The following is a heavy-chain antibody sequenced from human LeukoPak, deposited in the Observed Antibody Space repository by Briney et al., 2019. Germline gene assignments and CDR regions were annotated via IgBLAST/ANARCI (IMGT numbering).Heavy chain of an antibody. CDR2: IYHSGST. CDR3: ARDKREPRYAFDI. D-gene: IGHD1-26*01. CDR1: GGSISSSNW. J-gene: IGHJ3*02. V-gene: IGHV4-4*02. Sequence: SETLPLACAVSGGSISSSNWWSWVRQPPGKGLEWIGEIYHSGSTNYNPSLKSRVTISVDKSKNQFSLKVRSVTAADTAVYYCARDKREPRYAFDIWGQGTMVTVSS.